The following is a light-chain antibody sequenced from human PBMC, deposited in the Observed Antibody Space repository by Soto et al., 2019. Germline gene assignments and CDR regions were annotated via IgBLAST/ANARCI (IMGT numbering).Light chain of an antibody. J-gene: IGLJ2*01. CDR2: EVS. CDR1: SSDVGGYNY. CDR3: SSYTSSSTLV. V-gene: IGLV2-14*01. Sequence: QSALTQPASVSGSPGQSITISCTETSSDVGGYNYVSWYQQHPGKAPKLMIYEVSTRPSGVSNRFSGAKSGNTASLTISGLQAEDEADYYCSSYTSSSTLVVGGGTKVTVL.